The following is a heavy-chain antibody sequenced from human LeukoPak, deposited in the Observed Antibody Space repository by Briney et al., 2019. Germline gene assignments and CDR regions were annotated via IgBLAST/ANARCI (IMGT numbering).Heavy chain of an antibody. Sequence: SQTLSLTCTVSGGSVSSGGYYWSWIRQHPGKCLEWLGYIYSSASTFYNPSLKSRVTISVDMSQTHFSLKLSSVTAADTAVYYCARDSLGTGYYHYWGQGDLVTVSS. CDR1: GGSVSSGGYY. CDR2: IYSSAST. V-gene: IGHV4-31*03. J-gene: IGHJ4*02. CDR3: ARDSLGTGYYHY. D-gene: IGHD3/OR15-3a*01.